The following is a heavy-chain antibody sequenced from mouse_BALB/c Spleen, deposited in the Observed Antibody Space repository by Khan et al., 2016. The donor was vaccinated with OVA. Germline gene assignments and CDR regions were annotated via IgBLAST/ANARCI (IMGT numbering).Heavy chain of an antibody. Sequence: EVELVESGGDLVNPGGSLKLSCAASGFIFSSYGMSWVRQTPDKRLEWFATISSGGTYTYYPDSVRGRFTISRDNAKNTLSLQLSSLKSEDTAMYYCTRIITTTTGDYYAMYYWGQGTSVTVSS. CDR1: GFIFSSYG. D-gene: IGHD1-2*01. J-gene: IGHJ4*01. CDR2: ISSGGTYT. V-gene: IGHV5-6*01. CDR3: TRIITTTTGDYYAMYY.